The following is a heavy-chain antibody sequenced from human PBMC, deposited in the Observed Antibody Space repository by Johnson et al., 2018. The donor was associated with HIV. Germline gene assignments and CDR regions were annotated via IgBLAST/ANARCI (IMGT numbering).Heavy chain of an antibody. V-gene: IGHV3-66*02. D-gene: IGHD2-21*01. CDR2: ISCSGGST. CDR1: GFTFSSNY. CDR3: VRSYSRTFDI. J-gene: IGHJ3*02. Sequence: VQLVESGGGVVQPGGSLRLSCAASGFTFSSNYMRWVRQAPGKGLEWVSGISCSGGSTYYTDSVRGRVTISRDNSKNTLYLQMGSLRPEDTALYYYVRSYSRTFDIWGQGTMVTVSS.